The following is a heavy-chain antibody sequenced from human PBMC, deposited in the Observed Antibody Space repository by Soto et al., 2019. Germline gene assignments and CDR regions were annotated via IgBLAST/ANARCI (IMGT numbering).Heavy chain of an antibody. D-gene: IGHD3-22*01. V-gene: IGHV4-30-4*01. CDR1: GGSIRRKDYY. Sequence: SETLSLTCTVSGGSIRRKDYYWSWIRQPPGKGLAYIGSTYYNGTPDYDPSLKSRLTISIDTSKNQFSLNLRYVTVADTAVYYCARDRRSYYSDGSGLDFWGQGTLVTV. CDR2: TYYNGTP. J-gene: IGHJ4*02. CDR3: ARDRRSYYSDGSGLDF.